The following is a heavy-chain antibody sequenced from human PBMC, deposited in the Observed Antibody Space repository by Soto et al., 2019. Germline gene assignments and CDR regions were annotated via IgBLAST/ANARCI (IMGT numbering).Heavy chain of an antibody. CDR1: GGSISRGYYY. Sequence: QVQLQESGPGLVKPSQTLSLTCNVSGGSISRGYYYWSWIRQPPGKGPEWIGNIFSGGSTYYNPSLKSRVTISLDTSKNQFSLNLSSVTVADTAVYYCARDNSKDYGDYAGAAFDIWGQGTTVTVSS. V-gene: IGHV4-30-4*01. J-gene: IGHJ3*02. D-gene: IGHD4-17*01. CDR2: IFSGGST. CDR3: ARDNSKDYGDYAGAAFDI.